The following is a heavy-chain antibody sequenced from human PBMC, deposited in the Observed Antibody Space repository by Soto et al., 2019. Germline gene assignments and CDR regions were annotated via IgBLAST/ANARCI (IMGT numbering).Heavy chain of an antibody. V-gene: IGHV4-59*01. CDR2: NYYSGST. J-gene: IGHJ4*02. CDR1: GGSISSYY. CDR3: ARDNGTSFDY. Sequence: QVQLQESGPGLVKPSETLSLTCTVSGGSISSYYWSWIRQPPGKGLELIGYNYYSGSTNYNPSLKRRVPISVDTSKNQFSLKLSSVTAADTAVYYCARDNGTSFDYWGQGTLVTVSS.